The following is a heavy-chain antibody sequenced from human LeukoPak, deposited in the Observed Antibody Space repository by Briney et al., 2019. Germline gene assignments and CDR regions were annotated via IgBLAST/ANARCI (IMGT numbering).Heavy chain of an antibody. J-gene: IGHJ4*02. CDR1: GGSISIYY. D-gene: IGHD3-22*01. Sequence: PSETLSLTCTVSGGSISIYYWSWIRQPPGKGLEWIGYIYYSGSTNYNPSLKSRVTISVDTSKNQFSLKLSSVTAADTAVYYCARAPGYYDSSGYSKNKSDYWGQGTLVTVSS. CDR3: ARAPGYYDSSGYSKNKSDY. V-gene: IGHV4-59*12. CDR2: IYYSGST.